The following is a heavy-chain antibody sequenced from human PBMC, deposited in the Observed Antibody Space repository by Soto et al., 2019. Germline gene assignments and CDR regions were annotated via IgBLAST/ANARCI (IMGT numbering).Heavy chain of an antibody. CDR1: GFNTGFYS. Sequence: PGGSLRLSCTASGFNTGFYSMSWVRQTPGKGLEWVAALSRSGGATYYADSVRGRFTISRDASKDTLFLQMSNLRAEDTTLYYCSTGEMSTIRNSFDPWGQGTLVTVSS. CDR2: LSRSGGAT. CDR3: STGEMSTIRNSFDP. V-gene: IGHV3-23*01. J-gene: IGHJ5*02. D-gene: IGHD1-7*01.